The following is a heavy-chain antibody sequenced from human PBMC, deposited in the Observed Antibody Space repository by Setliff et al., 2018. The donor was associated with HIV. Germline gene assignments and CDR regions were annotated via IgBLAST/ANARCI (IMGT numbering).Heavy chain of an antibody. CDR3: ASHLQPLA. J-gene: IGHJ5*01. Sequence: SETLSLTCNVSGGSIRSSSYYWGWIRQPPGKVLEWIGTIYYRGSTYEHPSLKIRVTISVDTSENQFSLHLSSVTAADTAVDYCASHLQPLAWG. D-gene: IGHD2-2*01. CDR1: GGSIRSSSYY. CDR2: IYYRGST. V-gene: IGHV4-39*01.